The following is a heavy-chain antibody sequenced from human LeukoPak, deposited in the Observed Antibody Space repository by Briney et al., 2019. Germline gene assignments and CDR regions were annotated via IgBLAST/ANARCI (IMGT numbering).Heavy chain of an antibody. J-gene: IGHJ4*02. CDR2: IRNKANGGTS. Sequence: GGSLRLSCTAAGFKFSDYAVTWVRQAPGKGLEWVGLIRNKANGGTSDYAASVQGRFTISRDDSKTIAYLQMNSLKTEDTAVYYCSRAYSTGWLGINDYWGQGALVTVSS. CDR3: SRAYSTGWLGINDY. V-gene: IGHV3-49*04. D-gene: IGHD6-19*01. CDR1: GFKFSDYA.